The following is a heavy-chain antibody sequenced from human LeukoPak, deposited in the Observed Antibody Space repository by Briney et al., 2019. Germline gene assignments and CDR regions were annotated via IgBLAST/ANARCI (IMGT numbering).Heavy chain of an antibody. D-gene: IGHD6-19*01. V-gene: IGHV3-11*06. CDR1: GGSFSGYY. Sequence: LSLTCAVYGGSFSGYYWSWIRQPPGKGLEWVSSISSSSSYIKYADSVKGRFTISRDNSKNTLYLQMGSLRAEDMAVYYCARGGSGWSDLRAEYFQHWGQGTLVTVSS. CDR3: ARGGSGWSDLRAEYFQH. CDR2: ISSSSSYI. J-gene: IGHJ1*01.